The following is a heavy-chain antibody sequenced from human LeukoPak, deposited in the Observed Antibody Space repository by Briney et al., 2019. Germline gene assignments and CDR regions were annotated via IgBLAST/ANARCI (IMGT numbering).Heavy chain of an antibody. CDR1: GGSISSYY. D-gene: IGHD6-13*01. J-gene: IGHJ3*02. Sequence: SETLSLTCTVSGGSISSYYWSWIRQPPGKGLEWIGYIYYSGSTNYNPSFKSRVTISVDTSKNQFSLKLSSVTAADTAVYYCARRIIAAEGGYDAFDIWGQGTMVTVSS. CDR2: IYYSGST. CDR3: ARRIIAAEGGYDAFDI. V-gene: IGHV4-59*01.